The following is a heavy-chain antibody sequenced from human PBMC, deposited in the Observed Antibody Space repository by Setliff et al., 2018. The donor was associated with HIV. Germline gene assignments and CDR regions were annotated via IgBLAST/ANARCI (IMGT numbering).Heavy chain of an antibody. CDR2: LSGSGGNT. D-gene: IGHD5-18*01. CDR3: AKDRVSGGLWLREPIDF. J-gene: IGHJ4*02. Sequence: GSLRLSCAASGFTFSSYGMHWVRQAPGKGLEWVAALSGSGGNTGYAASVRGRFTISRNNSKNTLYLQMNSLRANDTAVYYCAKDRVSGGLWLREPIDFWGQGTLVTVSS. CDR1: GFTFSSYG. V-gene: IGHV3-23*01.